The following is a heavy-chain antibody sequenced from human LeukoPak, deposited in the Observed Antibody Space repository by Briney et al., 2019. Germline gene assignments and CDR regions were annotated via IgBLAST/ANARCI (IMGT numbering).Heavy chain of an antibody. D-gene: IGHD6-25*01. CDR2: VHLDGRT. Sequence: SETLSLTCGVSGGSVSSTNWWTWIRQPPGKGLEWIGEVHLDGRTNFNPSLKSRLTLSVDLSENHVSLKLTSVTAADTAVYYCAREGGFYRPLDYSGQGTLVTVSS. J-gene: IGHJ4*02. CDR3: AREGGFYRPLDY. CDR1: GGSVSSTNW. V-gene: IGHV4-4*02.